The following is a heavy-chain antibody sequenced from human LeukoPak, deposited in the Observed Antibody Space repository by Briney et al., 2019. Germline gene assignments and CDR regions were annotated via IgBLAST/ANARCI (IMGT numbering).Heavy chain of an antibody. Sequence: HPGGSLRLSCAASGFTFSSYAMSWVRQAPGKGLEWVSAISGSGGSTYYADSVKGRFTISRDNSKNTLFLEMNSLRAGDTAVYYCAKGSSSSRPYYFDSWGLGTLVIVSS. CDR3: AKGSSSSRPYYFDS. V-gene: IGHV3-23*01. CDR2: ISGSGGST. J-gene: IGHJ4*02. D-gene: IGHD6-13*01. CDR1: GFTFSSYA.